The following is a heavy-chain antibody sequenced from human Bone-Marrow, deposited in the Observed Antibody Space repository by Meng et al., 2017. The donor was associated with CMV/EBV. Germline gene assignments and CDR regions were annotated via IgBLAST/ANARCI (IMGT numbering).Heavy chain of an antibody. Sequence: WMNWVRQAPGKGLEWVGRIKSKTDGGTTDYAAPVKGRFTISRDDSKNTLYLQMNSLKTEDTAVYYCTTDRAHDYVWGSYRGDDAFDIWGQGTMVTVSS. D-gene: IGHD3-16*02. J-gene: IGHJ3*02. CDR1: W. CDR2: IKSKTDGGTT. V-gene: IGHV3-15*07. CDR3: TTDRAHDYVWGSYRGDDAFDI.